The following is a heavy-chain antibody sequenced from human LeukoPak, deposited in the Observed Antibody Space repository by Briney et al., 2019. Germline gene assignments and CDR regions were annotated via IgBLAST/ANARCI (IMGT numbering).Heavy chain of an antibody. CDR2: IYGGGGT. J-gene: IGHJ4*02. Sequence: GGSLRLSCAASGFSASSNYMHWVRQAPGKGLEWVSVIYGGGGTDYADSVKGRLTISRDTSTNTVYLQMNSLRAEDTAVYYCARSRLGYSNFDFWGQGALVTVSS. D-gene: IGHD4-11*01. CDR1: GFSASSNY. V-gene: IGHV3-53*01. CDR3: ARSRLGYSNFDF.